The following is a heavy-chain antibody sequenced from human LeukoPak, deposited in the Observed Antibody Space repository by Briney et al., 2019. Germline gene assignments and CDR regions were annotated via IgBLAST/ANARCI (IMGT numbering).Heavy chain of an antibody. J-gene: IGHJ4*02. CDR1: GGSISNYY. Sequence: SETLSLTCTVSGGSISNYYWSWIRQPPGKGLEWIGYIYYSGSTNYNPSLKSRVTISVDTSKNQFSLKLSSVTAADTAVYYCARSRQQLVLGYWGQGPLVTVSS. CDR2: IYYSGST. CDR3: ARSRQQLVLGY. D-gene: IGHD6-13*01. V-gene: IGHV4-59*01.